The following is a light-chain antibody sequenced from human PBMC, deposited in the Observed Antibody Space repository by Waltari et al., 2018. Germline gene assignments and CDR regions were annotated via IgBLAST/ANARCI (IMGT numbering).Light chain of an antibody. J-gene: IGKJ2*01. Sequence: DTVMTQTPLSLSVTPGQPASISCKSSQSLLYTDGNTYLYWYLQKPGPPPHLIIYEVSVRFSVVADRFSGSASGTDFTPRSSRVEADDVVNYCCMQATHIPYTFGRGTKLQIK. V-gene: IGKV2-29*02. CDR2: EVS. CDR1: QSLLYTDGNTY. CDR3: MQATHIPYT.